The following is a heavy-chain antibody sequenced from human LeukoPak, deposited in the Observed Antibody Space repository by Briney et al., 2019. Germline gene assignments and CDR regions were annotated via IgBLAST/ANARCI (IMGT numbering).Heavy chain of an antibody. CDR1: GFTFSGYA. J-gene: IGHJ3*02. CDR2: ISGSGGST. D-gene: IGHD3-3*01. Sequence: PGGSLRLSCAASGFTFSGYAMSWVRQAPGKGLEWVSAISGSGGSTYYADSVKGRFTISRDNSKNTLYLQMNSLGAEDTAVYYCAKVRGNLEWLLLDAFDIWGQGTMVTVSS. CDR3: AKVRGNLEWLLLDAFDI. V-gene: IGHV3-23*01.